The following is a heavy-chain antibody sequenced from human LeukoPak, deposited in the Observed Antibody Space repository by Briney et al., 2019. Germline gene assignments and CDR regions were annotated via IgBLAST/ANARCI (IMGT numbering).Heavy chain of an antibody. J-gene: IGHJ3*02. CDR1: GGSITSYY. Sequence: SETLSLTCTVSGGSITSYYWSWIRQPPGKGLEWIGYTHYSGSTDYNPSLKSRVTISVDTSNNQFSLILTSVAAADTAVYYCARGSTGAFDIWGQGTMVTVSS. V-gene: IGHV4-59*01. CDR3: ARGSTGAFDI. D-gene: IGHD1-1*01. CDR2: THYSGST.